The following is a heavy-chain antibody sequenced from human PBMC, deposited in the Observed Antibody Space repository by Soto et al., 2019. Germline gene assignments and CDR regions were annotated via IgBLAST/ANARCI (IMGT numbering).Heavy chain of an antibody. J-gene: IGHJ5*02. CDR2: ISSRNNDM. Sequence: EVQLVESGGGLVKPGGSLRLSCAASGFTFSSYSMNWVRQAPGKGLEWVSTISSRNNDMYYVDSVKGRFTISRDNARNSVYLQMNCLRADDTAVYYCARDVNGGFCGAWGQGTVVTVSS. CDR1: GFTFSSYS. V-gene: IGHV3-21*01. D-gene: IGHD2-21*01. CDR3: ARDVNGGFCGA.